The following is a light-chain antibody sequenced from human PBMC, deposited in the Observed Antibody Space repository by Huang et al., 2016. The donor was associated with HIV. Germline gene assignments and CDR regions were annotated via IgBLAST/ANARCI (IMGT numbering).Light chain of an antibody. Sequence: DIVLTQSPVSLPVSPGEPASISCNSSQSLLHSNGYMYLDWYLQKPGQSPQLLISLGSNRASGVPDRFSVSGSGTNFTLKITRVEAEDVGIYYCMQALQTPFTFGPGTTVDIK. J-gene: IGKJ3*01. CDR3: MQALQTPFT. CDR1: QSLLHSNGYMY. V-gene: IGKV2-28*01. CDR2: LGS.